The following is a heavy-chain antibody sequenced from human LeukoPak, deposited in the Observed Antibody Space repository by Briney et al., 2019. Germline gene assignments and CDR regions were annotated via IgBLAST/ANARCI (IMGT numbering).Heavy chain of an antibody. CDR2: ISSSSTI. J-gene: IGHJ3*02. CDR3: ARETGRENAFDI. V-gene: IGHV3-48*04. Sequence: GGSLRLSCAASGFTFSSYSMNWVRQAPGKGLEWVSYISSSSTIYYADSVKGRFTISRDNAKNSLYLQMNSLRAEDTAVYYCARETGRENAFDIWGQGTMVTVSS. D-gene: IGHD1-1*01. CDR1: GFTFSSYS.